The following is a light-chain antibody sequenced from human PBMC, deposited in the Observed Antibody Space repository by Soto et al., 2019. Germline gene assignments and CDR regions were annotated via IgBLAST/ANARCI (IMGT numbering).Light chain of an antibody. CDR3: QQYNSYPRT. CDR2: DAS. CDR1: QSISSW. Sequence: DIQMTQSPSTLSASVGDRVTITCRASQSISSWLAWYQQKPGKAPKLLIYDASSLESGGPSRFSGSASGTAFTLPIRSLQSADFATYYCQQYNSYPRTLGQGTTVDI. V-gene: IGKV1-5*01. J-gene: IGKJ1*01.